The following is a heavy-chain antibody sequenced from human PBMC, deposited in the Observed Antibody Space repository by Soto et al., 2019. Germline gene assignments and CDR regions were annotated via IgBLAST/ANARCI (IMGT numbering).Heavy chain of an antibody. Sequence: PSETLSLTCTVSGGSISSYYWSWIRQPPGKGLEWIGYIYYSGSTNYNPSLKSRVTISVDTSKNQFSLKLSSVTAADTAVYYCARGKEWLRFWGLDYWGQGTLVTVSS. CDR2: IYYSGST. D-gene: IGHD5-12*01. J-gene: IGHJ4*02. CDR3: ARGKEWLRFWGLDY. V-gene: IGHV4-59*01. CDR1: GGSISSYY.